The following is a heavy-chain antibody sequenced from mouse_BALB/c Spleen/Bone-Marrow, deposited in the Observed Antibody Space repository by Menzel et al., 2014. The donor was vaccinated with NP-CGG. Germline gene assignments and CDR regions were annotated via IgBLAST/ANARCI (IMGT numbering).Heavy chain of an antibody. V-gene: IGHV14-3*02. CDR3: AVYDYEGFAY. CDR2: IDPANGNT. Sequence: EVKLMESGAELVKPGASVKLSCTASGFNIKDTYMHWVKQRPEQGLEWIGRIDPANGNTKYDPKFQGKATITADTSSNTAYLQLSSLTSEDTAVYYYAVYDYEGFAYWGQGTLVTVSA. J-gene: IGHJ3*01. CDR1: GFNIKDTY. D-gene: IGHD2-4*01.